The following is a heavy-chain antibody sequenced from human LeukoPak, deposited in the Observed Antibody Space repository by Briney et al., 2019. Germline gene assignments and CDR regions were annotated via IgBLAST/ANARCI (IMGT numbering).Heavy chain of an antibody. V-gene: IGHV1-46*01. CDR2: INPSGGST. D-gene: IGHD6-19*01. J-gene: IGHJ3*02. CDR3: ARGYSSGWSEDAFDI. Sequence: AASVKVSCKASGYTFTSYYMHWVRQAPGQGLEWMGIINPSGGSTSYAQKFQGRVTMTRDTSTSTVYMELSSLRSEDTAVYYCARGYSSGWSEDAFDIWGQGTMVTVSS. CDR1: GYTFTSYY.